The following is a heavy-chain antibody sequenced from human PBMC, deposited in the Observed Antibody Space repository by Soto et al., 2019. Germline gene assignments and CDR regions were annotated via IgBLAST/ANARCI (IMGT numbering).Heavy chain of an antibody. V-gene: IGHV3-53*01. Sequence: GGSLSLSCAASGFSVSRNYMNWVRQAPGKGLEWVSVIYTAGGTYYADSVKGRFTISRDNSKNTLYLQMNSLRAEDTGVYYCERVRDSSYYEMDVWGLGTTVTVSS. CDR3: ERVRDSSYYEMDV. CDR2: IYTAGGT. D-gene: IGHD2-21*01. J-gene: IGHJ6*02. CDR1: GFSVSRNY.